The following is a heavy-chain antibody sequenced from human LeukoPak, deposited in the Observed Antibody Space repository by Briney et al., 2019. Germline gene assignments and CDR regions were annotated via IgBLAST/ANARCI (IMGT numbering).Heavy chain of an antibody. Sequence: ASVKVSCKASGYTFTSFGISWVRQAPGQGLEWMGWISSYNGNTNYAQKLQGRITLTTDTSTSTAYMELRSLRSDDTAVYYCARVFSHGSGSYYNYYYYGMDVWGQGTTVTVSS. D-gene: IGHD3-10*01. CDR3: ARVFSHGSGSYYNYYYYGMDV. CDR1: GYTFTSFG. J-gene: IGHJ6*02. V-gene: IGHV1-18*01. CDR2: ISSYNGNT.